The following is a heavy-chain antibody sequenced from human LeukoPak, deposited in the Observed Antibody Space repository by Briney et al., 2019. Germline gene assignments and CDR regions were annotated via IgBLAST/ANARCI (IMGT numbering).Heavy chain of an antibody. CDR3: ARSQNYYGSGDY. J-gene: IGHJ4*02. CDR2: IYYTGST. CDR1: GDSVSNGNYY. Sequence: SETLSPTCTVSGDSVSNGNYYWSWLRQPPGTALEWIGYIYYTGSTYYNPSLEGRVTISVDTSRNQFSVKLSSVTAADTAVYYCARSQNYYGSGDYWSQGTLVTVSS. V-gene: IGHV4-61*01. D-gene: IGHD3-10*01.